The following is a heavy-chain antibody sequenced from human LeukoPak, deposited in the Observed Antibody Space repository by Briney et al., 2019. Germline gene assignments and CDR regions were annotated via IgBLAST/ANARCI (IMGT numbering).Heavy chain of an antibody. J-gene: IGHJ6*03. CDR2: IKKDGSEK. D-gene: IGHD3-22*01. Sequence: GGSLRLSCAASGFTFSSYWMTWVRQAPGKGLECVANIKKDGSEKNYVDSVRGRFTISRDNAKNSLYLQMNSLRAEDTAVYYCAREVVGYSDYYYMDVWGKGTTATVSS. CDR3: AREVVGYSDYYYMDV. CDR1: GFTFSSYW. V-gene: IGHV3-7*01.